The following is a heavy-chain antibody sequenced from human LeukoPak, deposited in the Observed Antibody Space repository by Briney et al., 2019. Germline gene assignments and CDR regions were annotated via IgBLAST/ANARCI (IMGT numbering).Heavy chain of an antibody. J-gene: IGHJ3*02. D-gene: IGHD2/OR15-2a*01. Sequence: GAPVKVSCKASGGTFSSYAISWVRQAPGQGLEWMGGIIPIFGTANYAQKFQGRVTITADESTSTAYMELSSLRSEDTAVYYCARRVSSKDAFDIWGQGTMVTVSS. CDR3: ARRVSSKDAFDI. CDR1: GGTFSSYA. V-gene: IGHV1-69*13. CDR2: IIPIFGTA.